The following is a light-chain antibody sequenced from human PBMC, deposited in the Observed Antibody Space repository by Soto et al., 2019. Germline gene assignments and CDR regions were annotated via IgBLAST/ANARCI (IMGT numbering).Light chain of an antibody. V-gene: IGLV2-14*01. CDR1: SRDVGGYNY. CDR2: DVS. Sequence: SVLTQPASVSGSPGQSITISCTGTSRDVGGYNYVSWYQQHPGKAPKLMIYDVSNRPSGVSNRFSGSKSGNTASLTISGLQAEDEADYYCSSYTSSSTPVFGTGTKVTVL. J-gene: IGLJ1*01. CDR3: SSYTSSSTPV.